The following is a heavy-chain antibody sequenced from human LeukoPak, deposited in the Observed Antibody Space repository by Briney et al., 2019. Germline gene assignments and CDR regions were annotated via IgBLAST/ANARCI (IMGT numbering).Heavy chain of an antibody. CDR1: GGTFSSYA. J-gene: IGHJ4*02. CDR3: ARGSGDSSGWPYFDY. V-gene: IGHV1-69*04. D-gene: IGHD6-19*01. Sequence: GASVKVSCKASGGTFSSYAISWVRQAPGQGLEWMGRIIPILGIANYAQKFQGRVTMTRDTSTSTVYMELSSLRSEDTAVYYCARGSGDSSGWPYFDYWGQGTLVTVSS. CDR2: IIPILGIA.